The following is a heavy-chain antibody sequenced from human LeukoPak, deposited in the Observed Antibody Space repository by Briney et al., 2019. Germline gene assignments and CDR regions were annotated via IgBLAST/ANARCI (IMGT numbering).Heavy chain of an antibody. CDR2: ISSSGVYI. Sequence: GGSLRLSCAASGLTFNMYTMNWLRQAPGKGLEWVSSISSSGVYIYYADSVKGRFTISRDNAKNSLYLQMNSLRAEDTAVYYCAELGITMIGGVWGKGTTVTISS. D-gene: IGHD3-10*02. CDR3: AELGITMIGGV. J-gene: IGHJ6*04. V-gene: IGHV3-21*01. CDR1: GLTFNMYT.